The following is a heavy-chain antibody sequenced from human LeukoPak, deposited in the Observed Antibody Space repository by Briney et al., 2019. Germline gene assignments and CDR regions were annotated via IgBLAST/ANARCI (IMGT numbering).Heavy chain of an antibody. CDR2: INSDGSST. V-gene: IGHV3-74*01. Sequence: PGRSLRLSCAASGFTFSSFWIHWVRQAPGKGLVWVSRINSDGSSTDYADSVKGRFTISRDNAKNTLYLQMNSLRAEDTAVYYCVRKGNAFDIWGQGTMVTVPS. CDR3: VRKGNAFDI. J-gene: IGHJ3*02. CDR1: GFTFSSFW.